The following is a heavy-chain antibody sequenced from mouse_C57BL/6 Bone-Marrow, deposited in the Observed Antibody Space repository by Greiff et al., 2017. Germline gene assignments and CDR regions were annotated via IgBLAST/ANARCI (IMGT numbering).Heavy chain of an antibody. D-gene: IGHD1-1*01. CDR3: AREDYGSSY. V-gene: IGHV1-26*01. Sequence: VQLQQSGPELVKPGASVKISCKASGYTFTDYYMNWVKQSHGKSLEWIGDINPNNGGTSYNQKFKGKATLTVDKSSSTAYMELRSLTSEDSAVYYCAREDYGSSYWGQGTTRTVSS. J-gene: IGHJ2*01. CDR1: GYTFTDYY. CDR2: INPNNGGT.